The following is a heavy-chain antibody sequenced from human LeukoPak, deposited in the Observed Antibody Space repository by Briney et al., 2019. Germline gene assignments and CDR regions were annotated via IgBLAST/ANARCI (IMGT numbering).Heavy chain of an antibody. CDR1: GFTFSSYS. J-gene: IGHJ6*03. Sequence: GGSLRLSCAASGFTFSSYSMNWVRQAPGKGLEWVSYISSSSSTIYYADSVKGRFTISRDNAKNSLYLQMNSLRAEDTAVYYCARTQSGSCFRWSDYYYYYMDVWGKGTTVTVSS. CDR2: ISSSSSTI. D-gene: IGHD1-26*01. V-gene: IGHV3-48*04. CDR3: ARTQSGSCFRWSDYYYYYMDV.